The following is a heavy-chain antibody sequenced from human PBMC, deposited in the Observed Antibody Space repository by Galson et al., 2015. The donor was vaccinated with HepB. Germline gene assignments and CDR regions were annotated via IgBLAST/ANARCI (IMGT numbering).Heavy chain of an antibody. J-gene: IGHJ6*02. D-gene: IGHD3-3*01. CDR2: PRNKTNSYTT. Sequence: SLRLSCAASGFTSSDHYIDWVRQAPGKGLEWVGRPRNKTNSYTTENAASLKGRFTISRDDSKNSLYLQMNSLKTEDTAVYYCAPDLRFLEWLLRTNTNYQYGMDVWGQGTTVTVSS. CDR1: GFTSSDHY. V-gene: IGHV3-72*01. CDR3: APDLRFLEWLLRTNTNYQYGMDV.